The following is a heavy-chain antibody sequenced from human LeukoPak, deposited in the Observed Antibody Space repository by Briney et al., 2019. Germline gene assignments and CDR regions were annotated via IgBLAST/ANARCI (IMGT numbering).Heavy chain of an antibody. J-gene: IGHJ6*03. CDR3: AKDERNYPYYYYMDV. CDR1: GFTYSSYA. Sequence: PGGSLRLSCAASGFTYSSYAMSWVRQAPGKGLEWVSAISGSGGSTYYADSVKGRFTISRDNSKNTLYLQMNSLRAEDTAVYYCAKDERNYPYYYYMDVWGKGTTVTVSS. V-gene: IGHV3-23*01. CDR2: ISGSGGST. D-gene: IGHD4-11*01.